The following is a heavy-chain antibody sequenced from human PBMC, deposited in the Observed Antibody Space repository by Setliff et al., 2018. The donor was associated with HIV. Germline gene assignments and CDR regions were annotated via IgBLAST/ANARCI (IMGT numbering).Heavy chain of an antibody. Sequence: SETLSLTCAVYGGSFSGYYWSWIRQPPGKGLEWIGEINHSGSTNYNPSLKSRVTISVDTSKNQFSLKLSSVTAADTAVYYCARGGGSDPFDYWGQGTLVTVSS. D-gene: IGHD6-19*01. J-gene: IGHJ4*02. CDR3: ARGGGSDPFDY. CDR2: INHSGST. V-gene: IGHV4-34*01. CDR1: GGSFSGYY.